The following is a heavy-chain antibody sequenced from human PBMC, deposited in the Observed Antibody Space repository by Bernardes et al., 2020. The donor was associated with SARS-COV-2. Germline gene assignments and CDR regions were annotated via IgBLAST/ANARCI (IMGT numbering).Heavy chain of an antibody. CDR1: GGSISTSNW. CDR3: ARIYYVSGRAYAFDL. D-gene: IGHD3-16*01. V-gene: IGHV4-4*02. CDR2: VSQSRSA. Sequence: SETLSLTCVVSGGSISTSNWWSWVRQSPEKGLEWIGEVSQSRSANYSPSLKSRVTMSVDKSKSQVSLELSSVTAADTAVYYCARIYYVSGRAYAFDLWGQGTMVTVSS. J-gene: IGHJ3*01.